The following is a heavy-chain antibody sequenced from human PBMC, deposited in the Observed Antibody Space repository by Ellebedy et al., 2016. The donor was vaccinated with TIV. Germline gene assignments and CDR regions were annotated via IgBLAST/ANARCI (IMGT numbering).Heavy chain of an antibody. Sequence: ASVKVSXXASGYTFTSYYMHWVRRAPGQGLEWMGIINPSGGRTSYAQKFQGRVTMTRDTSTSTVYMELSSLRSEDTAVYYCARDLFGGVTADYWGQGTLVTVSS. J-gene: IGHJ4*02. CDR3: ARDLFGGVTADY. V-gene: IGHV1-46*01. CDR1: GYTFTSYY. CDR2: INPSGGRT. D-gene: IGHD3-16*01.